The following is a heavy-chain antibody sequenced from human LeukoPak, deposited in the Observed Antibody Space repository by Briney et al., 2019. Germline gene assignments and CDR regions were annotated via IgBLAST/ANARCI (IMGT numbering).Heavy chain of an antibody. CDR1: GFTFSSYE. Sequence: GGSLRLSCAASGFTFSSYEMNWVRQAPGKGLEWVSYISSSGSTIYYADPVKGRFTISRDNAKNSLYLQMNSLRAEDTAVYYCARVLLYYDFWSGTSGPFDYWGQGTLVTVSS. CDR3: ARVLLYYDFWSGTSGPFDY. V-gene: IGHV3-48*03. D-gene: IGHD3-3*01. CDR2: ISSSGSTI. J-gene: IGHJ4*02.